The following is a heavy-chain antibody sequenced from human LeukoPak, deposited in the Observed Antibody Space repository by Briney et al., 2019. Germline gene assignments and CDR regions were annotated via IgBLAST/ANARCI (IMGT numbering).Heavy chain of an antibody. CDR1: GGSISSSSYY. CDR3: ARLGRDRVPAARDFQH. D-gene: IGHD2-2*01. Sequence: SETLSLTCTVSGGSISSSSYYWGWIRQPPGKGLEWIGSIYYSGSTYYNPSLKSRVTISVDTSKNQFSLKLSSVTAADTAVYYCARLGRDRVPAARDFQHWGQGTLVTVSS. V-gene: IGHV4-39*01. CDR2: IYYSGST. J-gene: IGHJ1*01.